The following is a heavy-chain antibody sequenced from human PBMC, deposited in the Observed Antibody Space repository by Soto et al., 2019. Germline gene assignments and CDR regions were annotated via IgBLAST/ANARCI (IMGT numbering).Heavy chain of an antibody. Sequence: GGSLRLSCAASGFTFSSYGMHWVRQAPGKGLEWVAVIWYDGSNKYYADSVKGRFTISRANSKNTLYLQMNSLRAEDTAVYYCARGPFCGGSCYSSYFDYWGQGTLVTVSS. D-gene: IGHD2-15*01. CDR3: ARGPFCGGSCYSSYFDY. J-gene: IGHJ4*02. CDR2: IWYDGSNK. V-gene: IGHV3-33*01. CDR1: GFTFSSYG.